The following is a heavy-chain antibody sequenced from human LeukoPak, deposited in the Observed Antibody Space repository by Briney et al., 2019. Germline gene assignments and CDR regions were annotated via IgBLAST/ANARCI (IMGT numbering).Heavy chain of an antibody. Sequence: PSQTLSLTCTVSGGSISSGDYYWSWIRQPPGKGLEWIGYIYYSGSTNYNPSLKSRVTISVDTSKNQFSLKLSSVTAADTAVYYCARRYSSGWYWFDPWGQGTLVTVSS. V-gene: IGHV4-61*08. D-gene: IGHD6-19*01. CDR3: ARRYSSGWYWFDP. J-gene: IGHJ5*02. CDR2: IYYSGST. CDR1: GGSISSGDYY.